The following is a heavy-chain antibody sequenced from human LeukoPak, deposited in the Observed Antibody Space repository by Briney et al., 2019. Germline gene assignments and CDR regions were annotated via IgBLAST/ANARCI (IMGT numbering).Heavy chain of an antibody. CDR1: GGSISSSSYF. V-gene: IGHV4-39*07. J-gene: IGHJ5*02. CDR2: IYYSGST. CDR3: ARAPHWYDFTFDP. D-gene: IGHD3-3*01. Sequence: SETLSLTCTVSGGSISSSSYFWGWIRQPPGKGLEWIGSIYYSGSTNCNPSLKSRVTISVDTSKNQFSLKLSSVTAADTAVYYCARAPHWYDFTFDPWGQGTLVTVSS.